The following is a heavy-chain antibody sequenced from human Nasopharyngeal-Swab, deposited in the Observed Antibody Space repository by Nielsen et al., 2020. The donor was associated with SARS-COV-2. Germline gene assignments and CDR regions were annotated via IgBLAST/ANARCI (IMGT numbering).Heavy chain of an antibody. J-gene: IGHJ6*03. CDR3: ARGPDSSGYNYYYYYMDV. CDR2: ISAYNGNT. D-gene: IGHD3-22*01. Sequence: ASVKVSCKASGGTFISYAISWVRQAPGQGLEWMGWISAYNGNTNYAQKLQGRVTMTTDTSTSTAYMELSRLRSDDTAVYYCARGPDSSGYNYYYYYMDVWGKGTTVTVSS. CDR1: GGTFISYA. V-gene: IGHV1-18*01.